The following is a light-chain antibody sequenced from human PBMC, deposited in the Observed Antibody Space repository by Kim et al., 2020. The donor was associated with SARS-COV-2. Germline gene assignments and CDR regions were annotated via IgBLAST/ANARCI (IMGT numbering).Light chain of an antibody. CDR2: DVN. J-gene: IGLJ3*02. Sequence: GQSVNISCTGTISDVGGHDYVSWYQQHPGKAPNLMIYDVNNRPSGVSDRFSGSKSGITASLTISGLQADDESIYYCSSYTDRNTLVFGGGTQLTVL. CDR3: SSYTDRNTLV. V-gene: IGLV2-14*03. CDR1: ISDVGGHDY.